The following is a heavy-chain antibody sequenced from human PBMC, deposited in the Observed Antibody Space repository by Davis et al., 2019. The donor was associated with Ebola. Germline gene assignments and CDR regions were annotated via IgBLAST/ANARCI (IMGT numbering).Heavy chain of an antibody. D-gene: IGHD1-26*01. CDR1: GFTFNNYA. J-gene: IGHJ3*02. V-gene: IGHV3-64D*06. Sequence: GESLKISCSASGFTFNNYAMHWLRQAPGRGLDFVSGINDNGGTTHYADSVKGRFTISRDDSRSTVYLQMSSLTVEDTALYSCVKDRRGSYAFDIWGQGTMVTVSS. CDR3: VKDRRGSYAFDI. CDR2: INDNGGTT.